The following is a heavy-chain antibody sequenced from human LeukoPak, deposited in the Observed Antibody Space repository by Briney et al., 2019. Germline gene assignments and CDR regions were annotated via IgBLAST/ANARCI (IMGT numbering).Heavy chain of an antibody. CDR3: AKQSYTSSWNNFDY. Sequence: PGGSLRLSCAASGFTFSTCGMSWVRQAPGKGLEWVSAIRGSGDNTYHADSVKGRFTISRDNSKNTLFLQMNSLRAEDTAVYYCAKQSYTSSWNNFDYWGQGTLVTVSS. V-gene: IGHV3-23*01. D-gene: IGHD6-13*01. CDR2: IRGSGDNT. CDR1: GFTFSTCG. J-gene: IGHJ4*02.